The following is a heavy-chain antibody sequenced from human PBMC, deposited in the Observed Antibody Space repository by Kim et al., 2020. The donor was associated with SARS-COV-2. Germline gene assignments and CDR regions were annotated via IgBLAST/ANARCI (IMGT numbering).Heavy chain of an antibody. Sequence: GATTCYPGSVKGRFTISRDNSKNTLYRQMNNLRAEDTAVYFCAKSGQLDYWGQGTLVTVSS. V-gene: IGHV3-23*01. CDR2: GATT. CDR3: AKSGQLDY. J-gene: IGHJ4*02. D-gene: IGHD5-12*01.